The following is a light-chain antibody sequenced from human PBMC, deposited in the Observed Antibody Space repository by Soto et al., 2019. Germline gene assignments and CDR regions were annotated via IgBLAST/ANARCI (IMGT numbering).Light chain of an antibody. CDR3: QQYGGSPNT. V-gene: IGKV3-20*01. Sequence: EIGVTQSPGTLSLSPGERATLSCRASQSVSSNFLAWYQQKPGQAPRLVIYGASNRATGIPDRFSGSGSGTDFTLTINKLEPEDFAVYYCQQYGGSPNTFGQGTRLEIK. CDR1: QSVSSNF. CDR2: GAS. J-gene: IGKJ2*01.